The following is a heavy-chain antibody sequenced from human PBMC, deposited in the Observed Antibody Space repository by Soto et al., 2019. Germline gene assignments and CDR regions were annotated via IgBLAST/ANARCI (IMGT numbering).Heavy chain of an antibody. CDR1: GFTFSSYA. CDR3: VLGLSRWLQHNWFDP. CDR2: ISSNGGST. V-gene: IGHV3-64D*08. D-gene: IGHD5-12*01. J-gene: IGHJ5*02. Sequence: GGSLRLSCSASGFTFSSYAMHWVRQAPGKGLEYVSAISSNGGSTYYADSVKGRFTISRDNSKNTLYLQMSSLRAEDTAVYYCVLGLSRWLQHNWFDPWGQGTLVTVSS.